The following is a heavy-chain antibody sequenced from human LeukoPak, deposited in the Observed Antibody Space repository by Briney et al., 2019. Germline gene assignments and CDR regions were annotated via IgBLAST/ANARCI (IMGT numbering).Heavy chain of an antibody. Sequence: GGSLRLSCAASGFTFSSFWMSWVRQAPGKGLEWVANIKQDGSDQYYVDSVKGRFTISRDNAKNSLYLQMNSLRAEDTAAYYCAREGIAAAGAEASFSGHWGQGTLVTVSS. V-gene: IGHV3-7*01. J-gene: IGHJ4*02. CDR3: AREGIAAAGAEASFSGH. CDR1: GFTFSSFW. D-gene: IGHD6-13*01. CDR2: IKQDGSDQ.